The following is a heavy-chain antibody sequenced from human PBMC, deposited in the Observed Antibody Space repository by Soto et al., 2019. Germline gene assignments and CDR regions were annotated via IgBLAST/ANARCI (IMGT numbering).Heavy chain of an antibody. J-gene: IGHJ4*02. Sequence: QVQLVESGGGVVQPRGSLRLSCAASGFTFSGYGMHWVRQAPGKGLEWVAVIWYDGSNKYYADSVKGRFTISRDNSKNTLYLQMNSLRAEDTAVYYCARHSSINYYDSSGYYGSFDYWGQGTLVTVSS. D-gene: IGHD3-22*01. CDR2: IWYDGSNK. CDR1: GFTFSGYG. CDR3: ARHSSINYYDSSGYYGSFDY. V-gene: IGHV3-33*01.